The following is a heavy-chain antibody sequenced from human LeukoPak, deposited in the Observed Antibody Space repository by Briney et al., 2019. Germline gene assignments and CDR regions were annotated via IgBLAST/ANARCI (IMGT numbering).Heavy chain of an antibody. CDR2: IYYSGRT. J-gene: IGHJ5*02. Sequence: SETLSLTCSVSGGSISSYYWSWIRQPPGRGLEWIGYIYYSGRTSYNPSLKSRVTISVDTSKNQFSLRLSSVTAADTAVYYCARVYREDYDILTGYQNWFDPWGQGTLVTVSS. CDR3: ARVYREDYDILTGYQNWFDP. D-gene: IGHD3-9*01. V-gene: IGHV4-59*01. CDR1: GGSISSYY.